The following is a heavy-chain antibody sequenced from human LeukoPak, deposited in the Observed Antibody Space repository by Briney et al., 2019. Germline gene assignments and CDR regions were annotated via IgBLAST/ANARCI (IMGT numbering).Heavy chain of an antibody. J-gene: IGHJ4*02. D-gene: IGHD1-7*01. CDR3: AKIPSSEKLELLYFDY. V-gene: IGHV3-30*02. CDR1: GSTFSSYG. CDR2: IRYDGSNK. Sequence: GGSLRLSCAASGSTFSSYGMHWVRQAPGKGLEWVAFIRYDGSNKYYADSVKGRFTISRDNSKNTLYLQMNSLRAEDTAVYYCAKIPSSEKLELLYFDYWGQGTLVTVSS.